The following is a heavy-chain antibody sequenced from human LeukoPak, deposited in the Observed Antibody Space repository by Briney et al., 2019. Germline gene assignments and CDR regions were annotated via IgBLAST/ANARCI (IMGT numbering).Heavy chain of an antibody. V-gene: IGHV4-39*07. CDR2: IYYSGST. J-gene: IGHJ5*02. D-gene: IGHD6-19*01. CDR1: GGSISSSSYY. CDR3: ARGEWLVRNWFDP. Sequence: SETLSLTCTVSGGSISSSSYYWGWIRQPPGKGLEWIGSIYYSGSTNYNPSLKSRVTISVDTSKNQFSLKLSSVTAADTAVYYCARGEWLVRNWFDPWGQGTLVTVSS.